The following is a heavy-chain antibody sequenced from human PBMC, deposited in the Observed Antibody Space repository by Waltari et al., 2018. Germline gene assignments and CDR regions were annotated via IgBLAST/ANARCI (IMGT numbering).Heavy chain of an antibody. CDR3: AKDEGVVTPIYFDY. CDR2: ISYDGSNK. CDR1: GFTFSSYA. J-gene: IGHJ4*02. Sequence: QVQLVESGGGVVQPGRSLRLSCAASGFTFSSYAMHWVRQAPGKGLEWVAVISYDGSNKYYADSVKGRFTISRDNSKNTLYLQMNSLRAEDTAVYYCAKDEGVVTPIYFDYWGQGTLVTVSS. V-gene: IGHV3-30-3*01. D-gene: IGHD3-3*01.